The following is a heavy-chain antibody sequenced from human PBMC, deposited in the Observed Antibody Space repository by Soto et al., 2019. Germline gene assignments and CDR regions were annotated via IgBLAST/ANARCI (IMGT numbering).Heavy chain of an antibody. CDR3: AKDYSNYGEFDY. CDR1: GFTFSSYG. CDR2: ISYDGSNK. V-gene: IGHV3-30*18. J-gene: IGHJ4*02. Sequence: QVQLVESGGGVVQPGRSLRLSCAASGFTFSSYGMHWVRQAPGKGLEWVAVISYDGSNKYYADSVKGRFTISRDNSKNPLYLQMNSLRAEDTAVYYCAKDYSNYGEFDYWGQGTLVTVSS. D-gene: IGHD4-4*01.